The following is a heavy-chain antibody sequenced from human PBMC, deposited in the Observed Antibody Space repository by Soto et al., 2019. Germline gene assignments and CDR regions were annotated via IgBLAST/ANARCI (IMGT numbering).Heavy chain of an antibody. CDR1: GGSISNGGYY. Sequence: QVQLQESGPGLVKPSQTLSLTCVVSGGSISNGGYYWSWIRQHPGKGTEWRGAIYFSGSTYYNPSIKSRVTIAVATPKNQFSLKLSSGTAAATAVYYWACDSHSQQPIDRWGGGYKDCWGKGTTVTLS. D-gene: IGHD6-13*01. CDR2: IYFSGST. CDR3: ACDSHSQQPIDRWGGGYKDC. V-gene: IGHV4-31*11. J-gene: IGHJ6*03.